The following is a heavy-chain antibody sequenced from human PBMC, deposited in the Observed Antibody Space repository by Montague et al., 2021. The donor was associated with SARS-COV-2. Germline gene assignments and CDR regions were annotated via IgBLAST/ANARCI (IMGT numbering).Heavy chain of an antibody. Sequence: SETLSLTCTVSGDSTSRPNCYWGWIRQAPGKGLDWIGTIYNSGTTYYXXXLKSRLAISIDTSKNQSSLKLNSLTATDTAIYHCARRRLREDYFDFWGQGTLLTVSS. CDR3: ARRRLREDYFDF. CDR1: GDSTSRPNCY. J-gene: IGHJ4*02. V-gene: IGHV4-39*01. D-gene: IGHD4-17*01. CDR2: IYNSGTT.